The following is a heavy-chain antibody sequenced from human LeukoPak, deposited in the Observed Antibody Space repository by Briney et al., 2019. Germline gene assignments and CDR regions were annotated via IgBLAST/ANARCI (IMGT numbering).Heavy chain of an antibody. J-gene: IGHJ6*02. CDR3: TRDNWNYGYYGMGV. V-gene: IGHV3-49*04. Sequence: GGSLRLSCTASGFTFGDYAMSWVRQAPGKGLEWVGFIRSKAYGGTTEYAASVKGRFTISRDDSKSIAYLQMNSLKTEDTAVYYCTRDNWNYGYYGMGVWGQGTTVTVSS. CDR1: GFTFGDYA. CDR2: IRSKAYGGTT. D-gene: IGHD1-20*01.